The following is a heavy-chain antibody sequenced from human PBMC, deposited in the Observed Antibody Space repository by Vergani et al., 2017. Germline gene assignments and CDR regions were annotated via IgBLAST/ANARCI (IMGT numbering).Heavy chain of an antibody. CDR2: VDLDYDK. D-gene: IGHD3-16*01. Sequence: QVTIKESGPALGNPRQALTLTCTFSGFSLTSSGRRVSWFRQSPGKALEWLARVDLDYDKFNSGSLKTRLAISKGLANDLVILTMTHMGPADTGTYYCARTRGGHPYRRDVYYFDFWGQGTLVTVSS. CDR1: GFSLTSSGRR. J-gene: IGHJ4*03. CDR3: ARTRGGHPYRRDVYYFDF. V-gene: IGHV2-70*04.